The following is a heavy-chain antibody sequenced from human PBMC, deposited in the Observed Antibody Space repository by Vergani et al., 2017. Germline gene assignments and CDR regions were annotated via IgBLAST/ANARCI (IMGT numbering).Heavy chain of an antibody. CDR1: GFTFSSYW. D-gene: IGHD6-19*01. CDR2: INSDGSST. V-gene: IGHV3-74*01. Sequence: EVQLVESGGGLVQSGGSLRLSCAASGFTFSSYWMHWVRQAPGKGLVWVSRINSDGSSTSYADSVKGRFTISRDNAKNTLYLQMNSLRAEDTAVYYCARGRIGSSGKTYYYYGMDVWGQGTTVTVSS. J-gene: IGHJ6*02. CDR3: ARGRIGSSGKTYYYYGMDV.